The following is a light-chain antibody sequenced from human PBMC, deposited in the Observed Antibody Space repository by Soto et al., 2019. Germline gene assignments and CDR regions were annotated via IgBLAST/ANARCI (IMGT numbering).Light chain of an antibody. Sequence: QSALTQPASVSGSPGQSINISCTGTSTDIGAYNYVSWYQQHPGKAPKLLIYEVTNRPSGVSNRFSGSKSGNTASLTISGLQAEDEANYYCNPYTTLSNRVFGTGTKVTVL. CDR1: STDIGAYNY. CDR2: EVT. CDR3: NPYTTLSNRV. V-gene: IGLV2-14*01. J-gene: IGLJ1*01.